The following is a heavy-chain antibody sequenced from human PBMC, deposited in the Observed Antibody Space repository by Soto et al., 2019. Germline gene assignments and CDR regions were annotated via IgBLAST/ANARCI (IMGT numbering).Heavy chain of an antibody. Sequence: PGGSLRLSCAASGCTFSGSAMHWVRQASGKGLEWVGRIRSKANSYATAYAASVKGRFTISRDDSKNTAYLQMNSLKTEDTAVYYCSRLVGATSSFDYWGQGTLVTVSS. V-gene: IGHV3-73*01. J-gene: IGHJ4*02. CDR3: SRLVGATSSFDY. D-gene: IGHD1-26*01. CDR1: GCTFSGSA. CDR2: IRSKANSYAT.